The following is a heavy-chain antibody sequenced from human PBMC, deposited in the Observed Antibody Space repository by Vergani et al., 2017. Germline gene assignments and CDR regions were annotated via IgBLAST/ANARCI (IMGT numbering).Heavy chain of an antibody. CDR1: GDSISSGVYY. CDR3: ARMGGYDEGDAFQIGYFDS. D-gene: IGHD3-22*01. J-gene: IGHJ4*02. V-gene: IGHV4-31*03. CDR2: IYSTGSN. Sequence: QVQLQESGPGLVKPSQTLSLTCIVSGDSISSGVYYWNCIRQHPGKGLEWIGYIYSTGSNNHNPSLRRRINMSVDTSKNQFSLKLNAVTAADTAMYYCARMGGYDEGDAFQIGYFDSWGPGILVTVSS.